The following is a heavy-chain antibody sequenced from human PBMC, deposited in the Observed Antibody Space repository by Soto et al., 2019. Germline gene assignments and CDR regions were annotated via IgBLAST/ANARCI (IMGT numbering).Heavy chain of an antibody. V-gene: IGHV3-30*18. D-gene: IGHD3-3*01. J-gene: IGHJ5*02. CDR3: AKDSRGFWSGYYTELGWFDP. Sequence: GGSLRLSCAASGFTFSSYGMHWVRQAPGKGLEWVAVISYDGSNKYYADSVKGRFTISRDNSKNTLYLQMNSLRAEDTAVYYCAKDSRGFWSGYYTELGWFDPWGQGTLVTVSS. CDR1: GFTFSSYG. CDR2: ISYDGSNK.